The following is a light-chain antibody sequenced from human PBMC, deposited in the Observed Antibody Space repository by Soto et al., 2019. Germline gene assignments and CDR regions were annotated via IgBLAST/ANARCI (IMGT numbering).Light chain of an antibody. CDR2: GAS. Sequence: MTQSPATLSMSPGESATLSCRASQSVSSNLAWYQQKPGQAPRLLFYGASTRATGIPARFSGSGSGTDFTLTITRLEPEDFAVFYCQQYGSSEIIFGQGTRLEIK. J-gene: IGKJ5*01. CDR3: QQYGSSEII. V-gene: IGKV3D-15*01. CDR1: QSVSSN.